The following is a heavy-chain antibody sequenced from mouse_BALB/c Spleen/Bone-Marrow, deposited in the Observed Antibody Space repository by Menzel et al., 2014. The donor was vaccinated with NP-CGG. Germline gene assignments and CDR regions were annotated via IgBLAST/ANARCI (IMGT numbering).Heavy chain of an antibody. V-gene: IGHV5-17*02. D-gene: IGHD4-1*01. CDR2: ISSDSGAI. J-gene: IGHJ2*01. Sequence: EVHLVESGGGLVQPGGSRKLSCAASGFTFSSFGMHWVRQAPEKGLEWIAYISSDSGAIFYADTVKGRFTISRDNPKNTLFLQRTSLRSEDTAIYFCTRGGNWEDFDYWGQGTTLTVSS. CDR1: GFTFSSFG. CDR3: TRGGNWEDFDY.